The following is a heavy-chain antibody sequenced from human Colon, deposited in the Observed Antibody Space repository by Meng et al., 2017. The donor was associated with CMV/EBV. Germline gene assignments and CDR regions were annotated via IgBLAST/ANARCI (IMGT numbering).Heavy chain of an antibody. D-gene: IGHD3-16*01. Sequence: QIQLVQSAPEVNKPGASVKVSCRASGYTFRSYAISWVRQAPGQGLEWMGYIRGHNGDTSYAQKDQGRLTLTTDAARNTAYMELTSLTYDDTAVYYCARDDPGDPLDFWGQGTLVTVSS. CDR1: GYTFRSYA. CDR2: IRGHNGDT. CDR3: ARDDPGDPLDF. J-gene: IGHJ4*02. V-gene: IGHV1-18*01.